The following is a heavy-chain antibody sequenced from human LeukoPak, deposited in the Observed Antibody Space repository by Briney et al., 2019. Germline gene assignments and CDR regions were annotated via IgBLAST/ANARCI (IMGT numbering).Heavy chain of an antibody. CDR3: AKEQASSRMVGKNFDY. V-gene: IGHV3-23*01. D-gene: IGHD3-10*01. CDR2: ISGSGGST. CDR1: GGTFSSYA. Sequence: SCKASGGTFSSYAMSWVRQAPGKGLEWVSAISGSGGSTYYADSVKGRFTISRDNSKNTLYLQMNSLRAEDTAVYYCAKEQASSRMVGKNFDYWGQGTLVTVSS. J-gene: IGHJ4*02.